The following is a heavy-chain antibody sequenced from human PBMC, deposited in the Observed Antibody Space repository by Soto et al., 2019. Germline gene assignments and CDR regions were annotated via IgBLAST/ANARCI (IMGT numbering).Heavy chain of an antibody. Sequence: SVPTLVNPTQTRTLTCTFSGFSLSTSGMRVSWIRQPPGKALEWLARIDWDDDKFYSTSLKTRLTISKDTSKNQVVLTMTNMDPVDTATYYCARNTYSSSSQFDYWGQGTPVTVSS. V-gene: IGHV2-70*04. CDR3: ARNTYSSSSQFDY. D-gene: IGHD6-6*01. CDR2: IDWDDDK. CDR1: GFSLSTSGMR. J-gene: IGHJ4*02.